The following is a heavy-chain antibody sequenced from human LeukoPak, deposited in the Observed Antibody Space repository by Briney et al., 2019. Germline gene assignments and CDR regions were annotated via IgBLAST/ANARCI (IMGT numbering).Heavy chain of an antibody. CDR3: ARAMVTTGHYYYYYMDV. Sequence: GGSLRLSCAASGFTFSSYSMNWVRQAPGKGLEWVSSISSSSSYIYYADSVKGRFTISRDNAKNSLYLQMNSLRAEDTAVYCCARAMVTTGHYYYYYMDVWGKGTTVTVSS. V-gene: IGHV3-21*01. D-gene: IGHD4-17*01. J-gene: IGHJ6*03. CDR2: ISSSSSYI. CDR1: GFTFSSYS.